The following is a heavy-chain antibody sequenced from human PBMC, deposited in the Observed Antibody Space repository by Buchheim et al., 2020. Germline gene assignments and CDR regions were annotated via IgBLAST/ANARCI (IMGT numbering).Heavy chain of an antibody. CDR3: ARHKEQLYWFDP. CDR1: GGSISSYY. J-gene: IGHJ5*02. Sequence: QVQLQESGPGLVMPSETLSLTCTVSGGSISSYYWSWIRQPPGKGLEWIGYIYYSGSTNYNPSLKCRVTISVDTSKNQFSLKLSSVTAADTAVYYCARHKEQLYWFDPWGQGTL. V-gene: IGHV4-59*08. CDR2: IYYSGST. D-gene: IGHD5-18*01.